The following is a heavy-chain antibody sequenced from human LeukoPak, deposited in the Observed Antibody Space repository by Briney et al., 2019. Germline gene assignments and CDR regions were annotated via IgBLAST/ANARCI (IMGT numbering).Heavy chain of an antibody. Sequence: SETLSLTCSVSGVSISFYYWSWIRQPPGKGLEWIGHIYSSGSTNYSPSLKSRATISVDTSKNHFSLKLTSVTAADTAVYYCARHSNYYGSGSYYNHLFDYWGQGTLVTVSS. V-gene: IGHV4-4*08. CDR2: IYSSGST. J-gene: IGHJ4*02. D-gene: IGHD3-10*01. CDR1: GVSISFYY. CDR3: ARHSNYYGSGSYYNHLFDY.